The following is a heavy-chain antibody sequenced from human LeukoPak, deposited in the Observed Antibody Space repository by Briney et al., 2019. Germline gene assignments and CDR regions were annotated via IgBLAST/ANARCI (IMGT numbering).Heavy chain of an antibody. Sequence: GGSLRLSCTASGFTFSTYAMHWVRQAPGKGLEWVAVISYDGSDKNHADSVKGRFTISRDNSKNTLFLRINSLRAEDTAVYYCAREDVVPAADAFDIWGQGTMVTVSS. CDR1: GFTFSTYA. CDR2: ISYDGSDK. V-gene: IGHV3-30-3*01. CDR3: AREDVVPAADAFDI. D-gene: IGHD2-2*01. J-gene: IGHJ3*02.